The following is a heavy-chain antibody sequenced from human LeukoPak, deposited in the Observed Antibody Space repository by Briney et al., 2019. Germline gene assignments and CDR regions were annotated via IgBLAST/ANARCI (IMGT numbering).Heavy chain of an antibody. Sequence: GGSLRLSCAASGFTFSSYAMSWVRRAPGKGLEWVSAISGSGGSTYYADSVKGRFTISRDNSKNTLYLQMNSLRAEDTAVYYCAKESYYYGSGRSYFDYWGQGTLVTVSS. CDR3: AKESYYYGSGRSYFDY. J-gene: IGHJ4*02. CDR1: GFTFSSYA. V-gene: IGHV3-23*01. D-gene: IGHD3-10*01. CDR2: ISGSGGST.